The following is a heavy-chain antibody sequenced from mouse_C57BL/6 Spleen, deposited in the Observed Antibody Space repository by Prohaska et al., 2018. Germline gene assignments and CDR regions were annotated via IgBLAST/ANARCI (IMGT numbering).Heavy chain of an antibody. CDR2: INPKYCTT. V-gene: IGHV1-39*01. CDR3: ARSLYYPGAY. Sequence: EFQLQPSGPELVNADASVKISCKASGYSFTDYNMKWVKQSNGKSLKCIGVINPKYCTTSYNQKFKGKATLTVDQSSSAAYMQLNSLTSEDSAVYYCARSLYYPGAYWCQGTLVTVSA. J-gene: IGHJ3*01. CDR1: GYSFTDYN. D-gene: IGHD1-1*02.